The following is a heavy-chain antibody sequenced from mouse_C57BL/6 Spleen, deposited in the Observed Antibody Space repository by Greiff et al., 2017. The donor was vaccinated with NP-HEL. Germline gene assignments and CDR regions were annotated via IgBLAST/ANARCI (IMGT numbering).Heavy chain of an antibody. CDR2: INPNNGGT. Sequence: VQLQQSGPELVKPGASVKMSCKASGYTFTDYNMHWVKQSHGKSLEWIGYINPNNGGTSYNQKFKGKATLTVNKSSSTAYMELRSLTSEDSAVYYCARGTGYYGGFAYWGQGTLVTVSA. D-gene: IGHD2-3*01. V-gene: IGHV1-22*01. CDR3: ARGTGYYGGFAY. J-gene: IGHJ3*01. CDR1: GYTFTDYN.